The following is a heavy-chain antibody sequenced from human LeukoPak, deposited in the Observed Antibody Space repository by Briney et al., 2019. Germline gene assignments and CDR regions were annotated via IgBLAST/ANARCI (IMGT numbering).Heavy chain of an antibody. D-gene: IGHD3-10*01. CDR3: AVGVRSSGSYQIWGHAFDI. CDR2: IIPIFSTA. V-gene: IGHV1-69*13. J-gene: IGHJ3*02. CDR1: GGTFSSYV. Sequence: SVEVSCKASGGTFSSYVINLVRQAPGQGLEWMGGIIPIFSTADYAQKFQGRVTITADESTSTAYMELSSLRSEDTAVYYCAVGVRSSGSYQIWGHAFDIWGQGTMVTVSS.